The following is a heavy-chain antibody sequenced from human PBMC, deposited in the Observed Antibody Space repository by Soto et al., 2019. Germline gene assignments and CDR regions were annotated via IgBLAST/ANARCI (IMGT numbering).Heavy chain of an antibody. CDR3: ARPALEYYYDNNGYSSDY. J-gene: IGHJ4*02. D-gene: IGHD3-22*01. V-gene: IGHV1-18*01. CDR2: ISAYNGNT. Sequence: GASVKVSCKASGYTFTSYGISWVRQAPGQGLEWMGWISAYNGNTNYAQKLQGRVTMTTDTSTSTAYMELRSLRSEDTAVYYCARPALEYYYDNNGYSSDYWGQGTLVTVSS. CDR1: GYTFTSYG.